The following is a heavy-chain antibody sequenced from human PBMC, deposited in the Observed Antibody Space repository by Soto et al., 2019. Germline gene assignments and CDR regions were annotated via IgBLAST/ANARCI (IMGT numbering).Heavy chain of an antibody. Sequence: QVQLEESGPGLVKPSETLSLTCTVSSGSISTYYWSWIRQPPGKGLEWIGYIYYRGNTNYTPSFKSRVTISLDTSKNQFSLRLSSVTAADTAVYYCARHPGYYDVLTGYSTYYFDYWGQGTLVTVSS. J-gene: IGHJ4*02. V-gene: IGHV4-59*08. D-gene: IGHD3-9*01. CDR1: SGSISTYY. CDR3: ARHPGYYDVLTGYSTYYFDY. CDR2: IYYRGNT.